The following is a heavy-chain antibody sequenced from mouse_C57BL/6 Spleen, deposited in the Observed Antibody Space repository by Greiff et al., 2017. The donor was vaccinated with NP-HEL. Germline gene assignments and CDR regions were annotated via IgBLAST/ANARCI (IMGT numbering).Heavy chain of an antibody. V-gene: IGHV1-81*01. CDR3: ARDDYYSNYCDY. CDR1: GYTFTSYG. D-gene: IGHD2-5*01. J-gene: IGHJ2*01. Sequence: QVQLQQSGAELARPGASVKLSCKASGYTFTSYGISWVKQRTGQGLEWIGEIYPRSGNTYYNEKFKGKATLTADKSSSTAYMELRSLTSEDSAVYFCARDDYYSNYCDYWGQGTTLTVSS. CDR2: IYPRSGNT.